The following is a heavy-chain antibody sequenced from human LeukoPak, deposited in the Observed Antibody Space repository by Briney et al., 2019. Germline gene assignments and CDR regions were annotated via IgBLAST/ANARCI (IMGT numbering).Heavy chain of an antibody. CDR3: ARGVDTAMVRWYYYYYYMDV. CDR2: MNPNSGNT. CDR1: GYTFTSYD. D-gene: IGHD5-18*01. V-gene: IGHV1-8*01. J-gene: IGHJ6*03. Sequence: ASVKVSCKASGYTFTSYDINWVRQATGKGLEWMGWMNPNSGNTGYAQKFQGRVTMTRNTSISTAYMELSSLRSEDTAMYYCARGVDTAMVRWYYYYYYMDVWGKGTTVTVSS.